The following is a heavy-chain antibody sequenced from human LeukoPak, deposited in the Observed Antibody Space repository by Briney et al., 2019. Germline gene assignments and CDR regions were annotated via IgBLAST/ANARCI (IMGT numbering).Heavy chain of an antibody. CDR3: ARGLAGAYRIMDV. Sequence: GGSLRLSCAASGFTFSDYWMHWVRQAPGKGLVWVSRINTDGSSTNYADSVKGRFTISRDNAKNTLYLQMNSLRAEDAAVYYCARGLAGAYRIMDVWGQGTTVTVS. V-gene: IGHV3-74*01. CDR1: GFTFSDYW. J-gene: IGHJ6*02. CDR2: INTDGSST. D-gene: IGHD6-19*01.